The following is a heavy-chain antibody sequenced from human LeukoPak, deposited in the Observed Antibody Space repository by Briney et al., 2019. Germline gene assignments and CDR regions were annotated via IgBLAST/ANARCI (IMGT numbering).Heavy chain of an antibody. V-gene: IGHV4-59*01. CDR3: ARVGDWNDLVY. J-gene: IGHJ4*02. Sequence: SETLSLTCTVSGGSISPYYWSWIRQTPGKGLEWIGYILYSATTTNYTPSLKSRVTISVDTSKNQFSLKLSSVTAADTAVYYCARVGDWNDLVYWGQGTLVTVSS. D-gene: IGHD1-1*01. CDR2: ILYSATTT. CDR1: GGSISPYY.